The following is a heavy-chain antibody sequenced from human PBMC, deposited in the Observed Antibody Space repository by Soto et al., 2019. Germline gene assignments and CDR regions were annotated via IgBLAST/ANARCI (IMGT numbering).Heavy chain of an antibody. Sequence: SVKVSCKASGGTFSSYAISWVRQAPGQGLEWMGGIIPIFGTANYAQKFQGRVTITADESTSTAYMELSSLRSEDTAVYYCARVGYIVSSNSWGDLYGMDVWGQGTRVTVSS. CDR1: GGTFSSYA. J-gene: IGHJ6*02. V-gene: IGHV1-69*13. D-gene: IGHD2-2*01. CDR3: ARVGYIVSSNSWGDLYGMDV. CDR2: IIPIFGTA.